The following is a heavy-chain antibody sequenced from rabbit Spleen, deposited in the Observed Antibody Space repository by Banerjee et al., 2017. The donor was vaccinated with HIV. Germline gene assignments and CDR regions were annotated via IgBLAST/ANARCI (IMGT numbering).Heavy chain of an antibody. D-gene: IGHD1-1*01. CDR1: GVSLNDKDV. CDR2: IDTGSSGFP. J-gene: IGHJ6*01. Sequence: EQLEESGGGLVKPEGSLTLTCKASGVSLNDKDVMCWVRQAPGKGLEWIVCIDTGSSGFPYFANWAKGRFTISKTSSTTVTLQMTSLTAADTATYFCARDTSSSFSSYGMDLWGPGTLVTVS. V-gene: IGHV1S45*01. CDR3: ARDTSSSFSSYGMDL.